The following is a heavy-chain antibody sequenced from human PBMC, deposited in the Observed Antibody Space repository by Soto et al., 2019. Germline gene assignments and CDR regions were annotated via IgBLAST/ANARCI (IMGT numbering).Heavy chain of an antibody. CDR3: ARGSYCSSTSCYGVSFDY. Sequence: SETLSLTCAVAGGSISSGGYSWSWKKKPPGKGLEWIGTIYSSENTYYNPSLLSRVTISVDTSKNQFSLKLSSVTAADTAVYYCARGSYCSSTSCYGVSFDYWGQGTLVTVSS. V-gene: IGHV4-30-4*07. D-gene: IGHD2-2*01. CDR1: GGSISSGGYS. J-gene: IGHJ4*02. CDR2: IYSSENT.